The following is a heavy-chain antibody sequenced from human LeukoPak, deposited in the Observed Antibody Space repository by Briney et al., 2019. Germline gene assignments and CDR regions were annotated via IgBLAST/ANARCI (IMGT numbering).Heavy chain of an antibody. CDR2: IYYSGST. Sequence: SETLSLTCTVSGGSISSYYWSWIRQPPGKGLEWIGYIYYSGSTNYNPSLKSRVTISVDTSKNQFSLKLSSVTAADTAVYYCARVGECSSWYSADYFDYWGQGTLVTVSS. J-gene: IGHJ4*02. CDR1: GGSISSYY. V-gene: IGHV4-59*08. CDR3: ARVGECSSWYSADYFDY. D-gene: IGHD6-13*01.